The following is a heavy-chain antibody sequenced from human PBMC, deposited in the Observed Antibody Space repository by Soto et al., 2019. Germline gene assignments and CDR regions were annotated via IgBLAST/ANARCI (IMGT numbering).Heavy chain of an antibody. CDR1: GFTFSSYA. Sequence: GGSLRLSCAASGFTFSSYAMSWVRQAPGKGLEWVSAISGSGGSTYYADSVKGRFTISRDNSKNTLYLQMNSLRAEDTAVYYCAKDDGTYCGGDCYVPADAFDIWGQGTMVTVSS. V-gene: IGHV3-23*01. D-gene: IGHD2-21*02. CDR2: ISGSGGST. J-gene: IGHJ3*02. CDR3: AKDDGTYCGGDCYVPADAFDI.